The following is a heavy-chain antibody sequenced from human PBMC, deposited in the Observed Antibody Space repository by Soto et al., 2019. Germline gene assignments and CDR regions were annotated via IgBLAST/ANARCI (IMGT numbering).Heavy chain of an antibody. CDR2: ISGSGGST. D-gene: IGHD6-13*01. CDR3: AKDLRISAADGISYDYYGMDV. J-gene: IGHJ6*02. CDR1: GFTFSSYA. V-gene: IGHV3-23*01. Sequence: PLGSLRLSCAASGFTFSSYAMSWVRQAPGKGLEWASAISGSGGSTYYADSVKGRFTISRDNSKNTLYLQMNSLRAEDTAVYYCAKDLRISAADGISYDYYGMDVWGQGT.